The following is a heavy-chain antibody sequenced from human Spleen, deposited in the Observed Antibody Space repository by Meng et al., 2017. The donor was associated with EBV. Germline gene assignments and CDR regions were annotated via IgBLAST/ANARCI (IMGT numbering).Heavy chain of an antibody. Sequence: GQLVQSGAEVKKPGSSVNVSCKASGYTFTSVGVNWVRQAPGQGLEWMGWINTETGSPMYAQDFTGRFVFSLDTSVNTAYLQINSLRAEDTAVYYCARNVGGGSYYFYWGQGTLVTVSS. CDR3: ARNVGGGSYYFY. J-gene: IGHJ4*02. CDR2: INTETGSP. CDR1: GYTFTSVG. V-gene: IGHV7-4-1*02. D-gene: IGHD1-26*01.